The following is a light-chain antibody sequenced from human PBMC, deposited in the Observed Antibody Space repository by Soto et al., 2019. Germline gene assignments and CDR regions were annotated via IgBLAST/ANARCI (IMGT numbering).Light chain of an antibody. CDR1: QSISSY. CDR2: AAS. V-gene: IGKV1-39*01. CDR3: QQSYSTPCT. J-gene: IGKJ2*02. Sequence: DIQMTQSPSSLSASVGDRVTITCRASQSISSYLNWYRQKPGKAPKLLMYAASSLQSGVPSRFSGSGSGTDFTLTISSLQPEDFATYYCQQSYSTPCTFGQGTKLEIK.